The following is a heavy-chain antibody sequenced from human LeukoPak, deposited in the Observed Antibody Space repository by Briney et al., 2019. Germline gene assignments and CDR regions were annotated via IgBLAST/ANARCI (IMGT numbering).Heavy chain of an antibody. CDR2: IYSDSRT. J-gene: IGHJ3*02. V-gene: IGHV3-53*01. Sequence: GGSLRLSCAASGFTVSDYYMSWVRQAPGKGLGGVLVIYSDSRTYYADSVRGRFTISRDNSNNTLHLQMNSLRGEDTAVYYCARCGSDYDGGAFDIWGQGTMVTVSS. D-gene: IGHD2-21*02. CDR3: ARCGSDYDGGAFDI. CDR1: GFTVSDYY.